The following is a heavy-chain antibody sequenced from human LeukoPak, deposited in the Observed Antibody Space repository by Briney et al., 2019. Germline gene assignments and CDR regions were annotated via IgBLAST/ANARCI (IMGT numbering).Heavy chain of an antibody. D-gene: IGHD3-10*01. J-gene: IGHJ4*02. Sequence: GESLKISCKGSGYSFTSYWIGWVRQMPGKGLEWMGVVYPGDSDSDTKYSPSLQGQVTISADKSISTAYLQWSSLKASDTAIYYCARRDYYGSGSYWGAFDYWGQGTLVTVPS. CDR2: VYPGDSDSDT. CDR1: GYSFTSYW. V-gene: IGHV5-51*01. CDR3: ARRDYYGSGSYWGAFDY.